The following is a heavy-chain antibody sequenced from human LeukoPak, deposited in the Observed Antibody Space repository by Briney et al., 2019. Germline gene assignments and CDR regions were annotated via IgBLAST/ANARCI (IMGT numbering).Heavy chain of an antibody. Sequence: SQTLSLTXTISGAYISSGDYYWTWIRQPAGKGLEWIGRIHTRGRTYYNSSRNTRVSISLEFSKHQFSLTLKSVTAADTAIYYCTRVRPPTTSDYWGQGTLVIVSS. CDR3: TRVRPPTTSDY. D-gene: IGHD1-26*01. V-gene: IGHV4-61*02. CDR2: IHTRGRT. J-gene: IGHJ4*02. CDR1: GAYISSGDYY.